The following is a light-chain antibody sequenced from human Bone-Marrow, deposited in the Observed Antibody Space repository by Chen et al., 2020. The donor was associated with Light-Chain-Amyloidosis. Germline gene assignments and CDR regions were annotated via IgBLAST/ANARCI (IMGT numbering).Light chain of an antibody. CDR3: QAWDSSIAV. V-gene: IGLV3-1*01. CDR2: LDT. Sequence: SYELTQPPSVSVSPGQPASITCSGDKLGDKYASWYQQKPGQSPVLVIYLDTKRPSGIPERFSGSNSGNTATLAISGTQAMDEADYYCQAWDSSIAVFGGGTKLTVL. J-gene: IGLJ2*01. CDR1: KLGDKY.